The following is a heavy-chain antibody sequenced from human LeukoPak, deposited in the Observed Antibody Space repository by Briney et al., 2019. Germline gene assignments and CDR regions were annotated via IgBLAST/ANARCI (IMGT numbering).Heavy chain of an antibody. CDR1: GFTFSSYA. CDR3: ARELLEGATFDY. D-gene: IGHD1-26*01. CDR2: ISYDGSNK. J-gene: IGHJ4*02. V-gene: IGHV3-30-3*01. Sequence: GGSLRLSCAASGFTFSSYAMHWVRQAPGKGLEWVAVISYDGSNKYYADPVKGRFTISRDNSKNTLYLQMNSLRAEDTAVYYCARELLEGATFDYWGQGTLVTVSS.